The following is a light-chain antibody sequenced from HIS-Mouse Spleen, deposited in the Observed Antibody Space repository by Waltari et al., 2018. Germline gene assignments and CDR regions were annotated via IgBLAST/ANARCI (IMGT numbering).Light chain of an antibody. CDR1: ALPKQY. V-gene: IGLV3-25*03. J-gene: IGLJ3*02. CDR2: KAS. Sequence: SYELTQPPSVSVSPGQTARITCSGDALPKQYAYWYQQKPGQAPVRVIYKASERPSGSPERVSGSSSGRTVTLTISGVQAEDEADYYCQSADSSGTYRVFGGGTKLTVL. CDR3: QSADSSGTYRV.